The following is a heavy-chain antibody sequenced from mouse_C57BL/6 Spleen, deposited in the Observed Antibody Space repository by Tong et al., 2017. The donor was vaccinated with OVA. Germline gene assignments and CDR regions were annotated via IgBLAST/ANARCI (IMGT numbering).Heavy chain of an antibody. CDR2: ISDGGSYT. CDR3: ARGNYAWFAY. CDR1: GFTFSDYY. Sequence: EVQLVESGGDLVRPGGSLKLSCAASGFTFSDYYMYWVRQTPEKRLEWVATISDGGSYTYYPDSVKGRFTISRDNAKNSLYIQLSNLKSEDTAMYYCARGNYAWFAYWGQGTLVTVSA. J-gene: IGHJ3*01. V-gene: IGHV5-4*02. D-gene: IGHD2-1*01.